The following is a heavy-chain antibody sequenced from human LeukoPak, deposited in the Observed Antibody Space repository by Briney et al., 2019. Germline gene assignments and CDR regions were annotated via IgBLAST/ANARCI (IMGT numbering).Heavy chain of an antibody. J-gene: IGHJ6*02. D-gene: IGHD4-17*01. CDR1: GFTFDDNG. V-gene: IGHV3-20*04. CDR2: INWNGGRT. CDR3: ASSPQGYYGDYARDPYYYYGMDV. Sequence: GGSLRLSCAASGFTFDDNGMSWVRQAPGKGLEWISGINWNGGRTGYADSVKGRFTISRDNAKNSLYLQMNSLRAENTAVYYCASSPQGYYGDYARDPYYYYGMDVWGQGTSVTVSS.